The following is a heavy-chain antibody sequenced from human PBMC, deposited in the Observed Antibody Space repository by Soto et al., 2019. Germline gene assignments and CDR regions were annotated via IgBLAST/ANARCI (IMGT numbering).Heavy chain of an antibody. V-gene: IGHV1-3*01. D-gene: IGHD2-15*01. CDR1: GYTFTSYA. CDR3: ARDREDIVVVVAARYLFDP. J-gene: IGHJ5*02. Sequence: RASVKVSCKASGYTFTSYAMHWVRQAPGQRLEWMGWINAGNGNTKYSQKFQGRVTITRDTSASTAYMELSSLRSEDTAVYYCARDREDIVVVVAARYLFDPWGQGTLVTVSS. CDR2: INAGNGNT.